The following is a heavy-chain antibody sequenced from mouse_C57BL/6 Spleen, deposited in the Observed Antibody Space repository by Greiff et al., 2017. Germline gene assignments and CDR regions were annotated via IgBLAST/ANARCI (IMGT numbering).Heavy chain of an antibody. Sequence: EVQLVESGGGLVKPGGSLKLSCAASGFTFSSYAMSWVRQTPEKRLEWVATISDGGSYTYYPDNVKGRFTISRDNAKNNLYLQMSHLKSEDTAMYYCARDRYDYAGYAMDYWGQGTSVTVSS. V-gene: IGHV5-4*01. D-gene: IGHD2-4*01. CDR3: ARDRYDYAGYAMDY. CDR2: ISDGGSYT. CDR1: GFTFSSYA. J-gene: IGHJ4*01.